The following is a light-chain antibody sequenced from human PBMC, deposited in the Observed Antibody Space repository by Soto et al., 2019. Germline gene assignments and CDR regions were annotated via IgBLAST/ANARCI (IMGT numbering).Light chain of an antibody. V-gene: IGKV3-11*01. CDR1: QSVSSY. J-gene: IGKJ1*01. CDR2: DAS. Sequence: EIVLTQSPATLPLSPGERATLSCRASQSVSSYLAWFQQKPGQAPRLLIYDASNRATGIPARFSGSGSGTDFTLTISSLEPEDFAVYYCQQRSNWQRTFGQGTKVEIK. CDR3: QQRSNWQRT.